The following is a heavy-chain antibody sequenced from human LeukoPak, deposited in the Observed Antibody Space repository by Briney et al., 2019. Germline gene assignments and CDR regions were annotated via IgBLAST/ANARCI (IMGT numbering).Heavy chain of an antibody. D-gene: IGHD5-24*01. J-gene: IGHJ6*02. Sequence: GASVKVSCKASGGAFSSYGITWVRQAPGQGPEWMGRIIPILDMADYAQNFRGRVTITADKSTRTAYMEMSSLRFEDTAVHYCARDGGWLQTQNHYYYHGLDVWGQGTTVTVSS. CDR3: ARDGGWLQTQNHYYYHGLDV. V-gene: IGHV1-69*04. CDR1: GGAFSSYG. CDR2: IIPILDMA.